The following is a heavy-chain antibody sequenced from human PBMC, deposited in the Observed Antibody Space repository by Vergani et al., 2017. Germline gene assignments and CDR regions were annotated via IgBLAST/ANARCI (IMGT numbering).Heavy chain of an antibody. J-gene: IGHJ3*02. CDR3: ARDLYDFWSGYSASDAFDI. D-gene: IGHD3-3*01. CDR1: GFTFSSYG. CDR2: IWYDGSTK. Sequence: QVRLVESGGGVVQPGRSLRLSCAASGFTFSSYGMHWVRQAPGKGLEWLAVIWYDGSTKYYADSVKGRFTISRDNSKNTLYLQMNSLRAEDTAVYYCARDLYDFWSGYSASDAFDIWGQGTMVTVSS. V-gene: IGHV3-33*01.